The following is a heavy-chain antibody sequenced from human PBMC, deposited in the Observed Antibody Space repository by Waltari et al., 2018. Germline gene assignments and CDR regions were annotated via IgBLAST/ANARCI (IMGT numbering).Heavy chain of an antibody. J-gene: IGHJ4*02. Sequence: EVQLVESGGGLIQPGGSLRLSCVVSGFSASQNYMSWVRQAPRKGLEWVSVIHSGGLTFYSGSVKGRFTISGDSSKNTLYLQMNSLRAEDTAVYYCTRGRAVAGSYYFDYWGQGTLVTVSS. CDR2: IHSGGLT. CDR3: TRGRAVAGSYYFDY. V-gene: IGHV3-53*01. D-gene: IGHD6-13*01. CDR1: GFSASQNY.